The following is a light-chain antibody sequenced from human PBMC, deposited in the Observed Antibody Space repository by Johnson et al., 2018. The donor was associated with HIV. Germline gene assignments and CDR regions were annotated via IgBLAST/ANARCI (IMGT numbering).Light chain of an antibody. CDR2: ENN. Sequence: QSVLTQPPSVSAAPGQKVTISCSGSRSNIGNNYVSWYQQLPGTAPKLLIYENNKRPSGIPDRFSGSKSDTSATLGIAGLQTGDEADYYCGTWDSSLSAYVFGTGTKVTVL. J-gene: IGLJ1*01. V-gene: IGLV1-51*02. CDR3: GTWDSSLSAYV. CDR1: RSNIGNNY.